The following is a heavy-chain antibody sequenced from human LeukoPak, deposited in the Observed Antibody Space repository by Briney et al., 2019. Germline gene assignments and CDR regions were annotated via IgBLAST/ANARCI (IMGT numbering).Heavy chain of an antibody. Sequence: TLSLTCTVSGGSISSGGYYWSWIRQHPGKGLEWIGYIYYSGSTYYNPSLKSRVTISVDTSKNQFSLKLSSVTAADTAVYYCAASPSGYDLIDYWGQGTLVTVSS. CDR1: GGSISSGGYY. V-gene: IGHV4-31*03. CDR3: AASPSGYDLIDY. D-gene: IGHD5-12*01. CDR2: IYYSGST. J-gene: IGHJ4*02.